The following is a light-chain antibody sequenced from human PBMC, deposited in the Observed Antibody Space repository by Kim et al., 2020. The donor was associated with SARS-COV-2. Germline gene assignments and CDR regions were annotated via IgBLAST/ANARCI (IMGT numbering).Light chain of an antibody. Sequence: SELHGQTARSTCSGDKLGDKYACGYQQKPGKARVRGIDQESKRHSGIPERFTGANSGNTATLTISGTQAMNEAHYYGQTWDSSTVVFGGGTQLTVL. J-gene: IGLJ2*01. CDR1: KLGDKY. CDR3: QTWDSSTVV. V-gene: IGLV3-1*01. CDR2: QES.